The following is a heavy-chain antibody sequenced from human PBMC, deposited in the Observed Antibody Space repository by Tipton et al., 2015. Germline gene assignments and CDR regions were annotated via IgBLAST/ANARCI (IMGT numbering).Heavy chain of an antibody. CDR2: IYYSGNP. Sequence: LRLSCTVSGGSINVGGYYWVWIRQPPGKGLECIGTIYYSGNPSYNPSLKSRVTISVDTSKNQFSLRVKSVTAADTAVYYCARDKTFEAFDIWGQGTKVTVSS. J-gene: IGHJ3*02. D-gene: IGHD2/OR15-2a*01. V-gene: IGHV4-39*02. CDR3: ARDKTFEAFDI. CDR1: GGSINVGGYY.